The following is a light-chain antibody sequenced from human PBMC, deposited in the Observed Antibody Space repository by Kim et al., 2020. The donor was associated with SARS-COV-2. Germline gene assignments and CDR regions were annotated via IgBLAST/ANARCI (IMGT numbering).Light chain of an antibody. Sequence: SAYVGDRVTITCRASQSISSWLAWYQQKPGKAPKLLIYDASSLESGVPSRFSGSGSGTEFTLTISSLQPDDFATYYCQQYNSAWTFGQGTKVDI. CDR1: QSISSW. CDR3: QQYNSAWT. V-gene: IGKV1-5*01. CDR2: DAS. J-gene: IGKJ1*01.